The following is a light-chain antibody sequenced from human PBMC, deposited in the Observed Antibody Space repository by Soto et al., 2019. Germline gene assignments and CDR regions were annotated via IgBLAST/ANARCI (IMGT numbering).Light chain of an antibody. J-gene: IGKJ5*01. CDR3: QQYAISPIT. Sequence: EIVLTQSPGTLSLSPGERATLSCRASQSVSSNYLAWYQQKPGQAPRLLIYGASSRAAGIPDRFSGSGSGTDFTLTISRLEPEDFAVYYCQQYAISPITFGQGTRLDI. CDR1: QSVSSNY. CDR2: GAS. V-gene: IGKV3-20*01.